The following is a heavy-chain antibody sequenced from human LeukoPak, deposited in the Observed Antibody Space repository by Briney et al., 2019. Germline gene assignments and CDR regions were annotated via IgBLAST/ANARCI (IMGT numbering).Heavy chain of an antibody. J-gene: IGHJ6*02. CDR3: ARDARYYDFRSGSYYGMDV. D-gene: IGHD3-3*01. CDR2: ISSNGGST. CDR1: GFTFSSYA. V-gene: IGHV3-64*01. Sequence: GGSLRLSCAASGFTFSSYAMHWVRQAPGKGLEYVSAISSNGGSTYYANSVKGRFTISRDNSKNTLYLQMGSLRAEDMAVYYCARDARYYDFRSGSYYGMDVWGQGTTVTVSS.